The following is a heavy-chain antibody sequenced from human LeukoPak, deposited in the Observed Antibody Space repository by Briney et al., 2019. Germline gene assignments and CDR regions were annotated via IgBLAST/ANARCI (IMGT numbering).Heavy chain of an antibody. CDR1: GFISSSFA. V-gene: IGHV3-30*04. CDR3: ASSTTFYAVLSFDY. CDR2: ISYDGSLK. J-gene: IGHJ4*02. Sequence: GRSLRLSCAASGFISSSFAVHWVRQAPGKGLEWVAVISYDGSLKNYADSVKGRVTISRDNSRDTVYLQMNSLRAEDTAVYYCASSTTFYAVLSFDYWGQGTLVTVSS. D-gene: IGHD2/OR15-2a*01.